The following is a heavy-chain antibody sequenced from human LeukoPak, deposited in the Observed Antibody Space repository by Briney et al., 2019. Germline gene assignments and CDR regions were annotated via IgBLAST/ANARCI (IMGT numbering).Heavy chain of an antibody. J-gene: IGHJ4*02. CDR2: ISGSGGST. Sequence: GGTLRLSCAASGFTFSSYGMSWVRQAPGKGLEWVSAISGSGGSTYYADSVKGRFTISRDNSKNTLYLQMNSLRAEDTAVYYCARARADYYGSGSSFYFDYWGQGTLVTVSS. D-gene: IGHD3-10*01. CDR3: ARARADYYGSGSSFYFDY. V-gene: IGHV3-23*01. CDR1: GFTFSSYG.